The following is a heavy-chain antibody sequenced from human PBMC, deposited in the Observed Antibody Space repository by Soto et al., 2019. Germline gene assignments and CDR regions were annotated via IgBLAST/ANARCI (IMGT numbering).Heavy chain of an antibody. CDR1: GFTFSSYT. D-gene: IGHD3-22*01. Sequence: GGSLRLSCAASGFTFSSYTMNWVRQAPGKGLEWVSFISGSSSYIYYADSVKGRFPISRDDAKKSLYLQMNSLRAEDTAVYYCARADSSGYYPGFFDYWGQGTLVTVSS. CDR3: ARADSSGYYPGFFDY. J-gene: IGHJ4*02. V-gene: IGHV3-21*01. CDR2: ISGSSSYI.